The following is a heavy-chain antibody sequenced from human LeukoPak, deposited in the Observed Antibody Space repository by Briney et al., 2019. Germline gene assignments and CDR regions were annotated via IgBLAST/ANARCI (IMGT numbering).Heavy chain of an antibody. CDR1: GFAFGSYA. CDR3: ARRPRDSSGYYLGAFHN. J-gene: IGHJ3*02. V-gene: IGHV3-23*01. CDR2: IGASGADT. Sequence: GGPLRLSCEASGFAFGSYAMTWVRQAPGKGLDWVSVIGASGADTYYADSVTGRFTVSRDNAKNTLYLHMSSLRAEDTAVYFCARRPRDSSGYYLGAFHNWGQGTTVTVSS. D-gene: IGHD3-22*01.